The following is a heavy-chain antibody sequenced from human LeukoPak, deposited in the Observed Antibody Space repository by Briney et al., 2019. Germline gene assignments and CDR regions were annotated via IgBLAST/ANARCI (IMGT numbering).Heavy chain of an antibody. V-gene: IGHV3-23*01. Sequence: PGGSLRLSCAASGITFRSYAMSWVRQTPGKGLEWVSSISGSGGSTYYADSVKGRFTISRDNSKNTLYLQMNNLRAEDTALYYCAKIRRDSSGGYRTYFDYWGQGTLVTVSS. CDR2: ISGSGGST. CDR1: GITFRSYA. J-gene: IGHJ4*02. CDR3: AKIRRDSSGGYRTYFDY. D-gene: IGHD6-19*01.